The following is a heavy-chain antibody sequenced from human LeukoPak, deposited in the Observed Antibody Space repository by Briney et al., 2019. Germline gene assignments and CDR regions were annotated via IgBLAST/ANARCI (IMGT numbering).Heavy chain of an antibody. J-gene: IGHJ4*02. Sequence: PSETLSLTCAVYGGSFSGYYWSWIRQPPGKGLEWIGEINHSGSTNYNPSLKSRVTISVGTSKNQFSLKLSSVTAADTAVYYCARGRYSYGYGGLNYWGQGTLVTVSS. D-gene: IGHD5-18*01. CDR3: ARGRYSYGYGGLNY. CDR1: GGSFSGYY. CDR2: INHSGST. V-gene: IGHV4-34*01.